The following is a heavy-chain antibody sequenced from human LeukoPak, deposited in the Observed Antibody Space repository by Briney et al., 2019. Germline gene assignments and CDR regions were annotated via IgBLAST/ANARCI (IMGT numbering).Heavy chain of an antibody. CDR1: GGSFSGYY. CDR3: AVYYYDSSGYYPPFDY. Sequence: PSETLSLICAVYGGSFSGYYWSWIRQPPGKGLEWIGEINHSGSTNYNPSLKSRVTISVDTSKSQFSLKLSSVTAADTAVYYCAVYYYDSSGYYPPFDYWGQGTLVTVSS. CDR2: INHSGST. J-gene: IGHJ4*02. D-gene: IGHD3-22*01. V-gene: IGHV4-34*01.